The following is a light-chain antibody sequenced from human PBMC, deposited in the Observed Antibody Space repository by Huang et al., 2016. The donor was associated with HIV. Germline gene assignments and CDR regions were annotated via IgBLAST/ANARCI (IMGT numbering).Light chain of an antibody. CDR2: GAS. CDR1: QDIRSY. V-gene: IGKV1-33*01. Sequence: IQMTQSPASLSACVGDRVTISCQANQDIRSYLNWYQQKPGKAPSLLIYGASNLQAGVPSKFSGNGSGTDFTITISSLQSEDIATYYCQQYDSLYTFGQGTRLEIK. CDR3: QQYDSLYT. J-gene: IGKJ2*01.